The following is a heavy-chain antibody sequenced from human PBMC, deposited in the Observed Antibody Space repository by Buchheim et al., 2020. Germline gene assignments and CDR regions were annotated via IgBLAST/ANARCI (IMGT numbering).Heavy chain of an antibody. CDR2: INPTGGGST. D-gene: IGHD3-16*01. CDR1: GYTFTSYY. CDR3: ARDLIGGDY. J-gene: IGHJ4*02. V-gene: IGHV1-46*01. Sequence: QVQLVQSGAEVKKPGASVKVSCKASGYTFTSYYIHWVRQAPGQGLEWMGIINPTGGGSTNYAQKFQGRVTVTRDTSTRTVYMELSSLRSEDTAVYYCARDLIGGDYWGQGTL.